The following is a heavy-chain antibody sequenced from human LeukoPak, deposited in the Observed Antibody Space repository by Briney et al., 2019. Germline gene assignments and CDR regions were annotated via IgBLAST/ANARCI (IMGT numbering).Heavy chain of an antibody. J-gene: IGHJ3*02. CDR2: IRYDGSNK. V-gene: IGHV3-30*02. CDR3: AKDHDFWSGYYYDAFDI. D-gene: IGHD3-3*01. Sequence: GGSLRLSCAASGFTFSSYGMHWVRQAPGKGLEWVAFIRYDGSNKYYADSVKGRFTISRDNSKNTLYLQMNSLRAEDTAVYYCAKDHDFWSGYYYDAFDIWGQGTMVTVSS. CDR1: GFTFSSYG.